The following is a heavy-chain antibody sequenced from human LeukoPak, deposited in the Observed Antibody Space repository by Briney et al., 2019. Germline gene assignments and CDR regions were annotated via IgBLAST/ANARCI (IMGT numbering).Heavy chain of an antibody. V-gene: IGHV4-39*07. CDR1: GGSISSGSYY. D-gene: IGHD3-22*01. CDR3: ASSGDDYYDTSSYYFDS. Sequence: SETLSLTCTVSGGSISSGSYYWGWIRQTPGKGLEWIGTIYYSGSTYYNPSLRSRVTISIDTSKNQFSLKLTSVTAADTAVYYCASSGDDYYDTSSYYFDSWGQGTLVTVSS. CDR2: IYYSGST. J-gene: IGHJ4*02.